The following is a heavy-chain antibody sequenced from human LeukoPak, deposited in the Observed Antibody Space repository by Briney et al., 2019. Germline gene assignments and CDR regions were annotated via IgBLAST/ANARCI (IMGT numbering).Heavy chain of an antibody. CDR2: IYYSGST. D-gene: IGHD5-24*01. CDR1: GGSISSYY. J-gene: IGHJ4*02. Sequence: SETLSLTCTVSGGSISSYYWSWIRQPPGKGLEWIGYIYYSGSTNYNPSLKSRVTISVDTSKNQFSLKLSSVTAADTAVYYCARADGYNSWAFDYWGQGTLVTVSS. CDR3: ARADGYNSWAFDY. V-gene: IGHV4-59*01.